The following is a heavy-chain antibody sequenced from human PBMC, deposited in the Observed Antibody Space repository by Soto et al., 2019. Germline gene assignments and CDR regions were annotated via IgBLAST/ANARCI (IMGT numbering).Heavy chain of an antibody. Sequence: GSLRLSWAASGFTFRSYEMNWVRQAPGKGLEWVSYISSSGSTIYYADSVKGRFTISRDNAKNSLYLQMNSLRAEDTAVYYCALSGYCSSTSCYRVRRYYGMDVRGKGTTVTVSS. CDR1: GFTFRSYE. D-gene: IGHD2-2*02. J-gene: IGHJ6*04. V-gene: IGHV3-48*03. CDR3: ALSGYCSSTSCYRVRRYYGMDV. CDR2: ISSSGSTI.